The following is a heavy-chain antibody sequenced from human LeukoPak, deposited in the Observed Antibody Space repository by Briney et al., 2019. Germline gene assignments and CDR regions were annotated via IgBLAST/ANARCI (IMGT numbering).Heavy chain of an antibody. CDR2: ISWSRGSI. CDR1: GFTFDDYA. D-gene: IGHD3-3*01. J-gene: IGHJ6*02. CDR3: AKDRSPFGVAITLGGMDV. V-gene: IGHV3-9*01. Sequence: GGSLRLSCAASGFTFDDYAIHWVRQPPGTGLEWVSGISWSRGSIGYVDSVKGRFVISRDNAKNSLYLQMNSLRAEDPALYYCAKDRSPFGVAITLGGMDVWGQGTTVTVSS.